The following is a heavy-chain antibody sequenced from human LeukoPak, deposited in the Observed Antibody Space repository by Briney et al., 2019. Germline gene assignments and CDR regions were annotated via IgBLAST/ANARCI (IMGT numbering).Heavy chain of an antibody. CDR2: IYYSGST. D-gene: IGHD6-6*01. Sequence: SETLSLTCTVSGGSISSSSYYWGWIRQPPGKGLEWIGSIYYSGSTYYNPSLKSRVTMSVDTSKNQFSLNLTSVTAADTAVYYCARAEYSRSLLDVWGKGTTVTVSA. CDR3: ARAEYSRSLLDV. V-gene: IGHV4-39*07. J-gene: IGHJ6*04. CDR1: GGSISSSSYY.